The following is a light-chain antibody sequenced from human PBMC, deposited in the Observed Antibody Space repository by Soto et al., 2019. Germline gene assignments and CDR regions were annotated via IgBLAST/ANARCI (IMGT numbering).Light chain of an antibody. V-gene: IGKV1-33*01. CDR3: QQYDNLPFT. Sequence: DIQMTQSPSSLSASVGDRVTITCQASQDISNYLNWYQQKPGKAPKLLIYDASNLETGVTSRFSGSGSGTDFTFTIISLQPEDIATYYCQQYDNLPFTFGPGTKVDIK. CDR1: QDISNY. J-gene: IGKJ3*01. CDR2: DAS.